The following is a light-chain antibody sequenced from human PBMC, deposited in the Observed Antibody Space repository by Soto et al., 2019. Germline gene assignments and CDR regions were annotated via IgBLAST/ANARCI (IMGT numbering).Light chain of an antibody. Sequence: QSVLTQPPSASASLGASVKLTCTLSSGHSNYAIAWHQQQSEKGPRYLMKLNSDGSHSKGDGIPDRFSGSRSGAERYLTISSLQSEDEADYYCQTWGSGIVVFGGGTKLTVL. CDR3: QTWGSGIVV. V-gene: IGLV4-69*01. J-gene: IGLJ2*01. CDR2: LNSDGSH. CDR1: SGHSNYA.